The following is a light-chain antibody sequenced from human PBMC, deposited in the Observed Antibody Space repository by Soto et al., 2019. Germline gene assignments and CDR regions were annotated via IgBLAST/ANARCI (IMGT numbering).Light chain of an antibody. V-gene: IGLV4-60*02. Sequence: VLTQSSSASASLGSSVKLTCTLSSGHSTYIIAWHQQQPGKAPRYLMNLEGSGRYNRGSGVPHRFSGSCSGADRYLTISHLPFEDDADYYCETWDSNTRVFGGGTKLTVL. J-gene: IGLJ3*02. CDR3: ETWDSNTRV. CDR1: SGHSTYI. CDR2: LEGSGRY.